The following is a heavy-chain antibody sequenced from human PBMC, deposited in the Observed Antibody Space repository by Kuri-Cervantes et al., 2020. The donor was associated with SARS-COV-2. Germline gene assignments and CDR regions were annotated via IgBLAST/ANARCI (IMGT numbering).Heavy chain of an antibody. CDR1: EECVSSNSAA. CDR3: AREQISLIVLQSGTFAI. Sequence: LSCSITEECVSSNSAARDWIRQSPSRGLEWLGRTYYNSQWYTDYSPSVKSRIIIRSDTSKNLVSLQLNSVTPEDTAVYYCAREQISLIVLQSGTFAIWGQGTMVTVSS. V-gene: IGHV6-1*01. J-gene: IGHJ3*02. D-gene: IGHD3-22*01. CDR2: TYYNSQWYT.